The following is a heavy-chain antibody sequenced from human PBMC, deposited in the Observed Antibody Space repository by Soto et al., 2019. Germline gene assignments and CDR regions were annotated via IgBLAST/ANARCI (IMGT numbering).Heavy chain of an antibody. CDR1: GGSISSGGYY. D-gene: IGHD5-12*01. CDR2: IYDSGTT. J-gene: IGHJ5*02. CDR3: ARATYSGYDVDTWFDP. Sequence: QVQLQESGPGLVKPSQTLSLTCTVSGGSISSGGYYWSWIRQHPGKGLEWIGYIYDSGTTYYNPSLKSRVTISIDTSKNQFSLKLSSVTAADTAVYSCARATYSGYDVDTWFDPWGQGTLVTVSS. V-gene: IGHV4-31*03.